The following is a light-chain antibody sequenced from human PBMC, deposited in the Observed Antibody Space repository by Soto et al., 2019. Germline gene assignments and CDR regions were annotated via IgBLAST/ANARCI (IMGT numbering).Light chain of an antibody. CDR3: QQRSSWPIT. Sequence: IVLTQTPGTLSLSPGERATLFCRASHSVSKYLGWYQQKPGQAPRLLIYAASNRATGIPARFSGSGSGTDFTLTISSLEPEDFAVYYCQQRSSWPITFGQRTRLEIK. J-gene: IGKJ5*01. CDR2: AAS. CDR1: HSVSKY. V-gene: IGKV3-11*01.